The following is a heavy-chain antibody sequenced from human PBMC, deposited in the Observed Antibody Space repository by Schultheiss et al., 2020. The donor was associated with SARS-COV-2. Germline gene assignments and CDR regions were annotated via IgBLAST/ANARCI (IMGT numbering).Heavy chain of an antibody. V-gene: IGHV4-34*01. Sequence: SQTLSLTCAVYGGSFSGYFWTWIRQSPGKGLEWIGEINRGGSTTYNPSLKGRVSISLDMSKNQFSLKLSSVTAADTAVYYCAKPGGSWYVQYFDDWGQGTLVTVSS. CDR1: GGSFSGYF. CDR3: AKPGGSWYVQYFDD. CDR2: INRGGST. J-gene: IGHJ4*02. D-gene: IGHD6-13*01.